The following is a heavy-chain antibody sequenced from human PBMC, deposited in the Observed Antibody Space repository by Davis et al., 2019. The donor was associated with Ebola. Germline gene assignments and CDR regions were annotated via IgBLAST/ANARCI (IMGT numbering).Heavy chain of an antibody. J-gene: IGHJ6*02. Sequence: AASVKVSCKTSGYIFTRYSTHWVRQAPGQGLEWMGWISAYNGNTNYAQKLQGRVTMTTDTSTSTAYMELRSLRSDDTAVYYCASLYGMDVWGQGTTVTVSS. CDR3: ASLYGMDV. V-gene: IGHV1-18*04. CDR2: ISAYNGNT. CDR1: GYIFTRYS.